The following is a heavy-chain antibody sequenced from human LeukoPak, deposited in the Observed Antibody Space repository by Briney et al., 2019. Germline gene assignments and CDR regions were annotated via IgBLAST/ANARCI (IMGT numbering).Heavy chain of an antibody. D-gene: IGHD1-26*01. J-gene: IGHJ5*02. CDR1: GFTFSSYA. CDR2: ISGSGGST. V-gene: IGHV3-23*01. CDR3: AKDRGATPLYNWFDP. Sequence: GGSLRLSCAASGFTFSSYAMSWVRQAPGKGLEWVSAISGSGGSTYYADSVKGRFTISRDNSKNTLYLQMNGLRAEDTAVYYCAKDRGATPLYNWFDPWGQGTLVTVSS.